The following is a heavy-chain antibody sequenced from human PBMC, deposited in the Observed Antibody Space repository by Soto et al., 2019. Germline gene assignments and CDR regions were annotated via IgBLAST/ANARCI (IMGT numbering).Heavy chain of an antibody. CDR1: GFTFSSYS. CDR2: ISDSGGNT. V-gene: IGHV3-23*01. CDR3: SKWSGFGDA. Sequence: GGSLRLSCAASGFTFSSYSMTWVRQAPGKGLEWISGISDSGGNTWYADSVKGRFTISRDNSKNTLFLQMNSLRAEDTAVYFCSKWSGFGDAWGQGTLVTVSS. J-gene: IGHJ5*02. D-gene: IGHD3-10*01.